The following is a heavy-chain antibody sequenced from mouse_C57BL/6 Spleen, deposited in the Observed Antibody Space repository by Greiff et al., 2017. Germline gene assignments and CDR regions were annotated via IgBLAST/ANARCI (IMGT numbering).Heavy chain of an antibody. V-gene: IGHV1-26*01. CDR1: GYTFTDYY. J-gene: IGHJ2*01. CDR3: ARSSLYYFDY. CDR2: INPNNGGT. D-gene: IGHD1-1*01. Sequence: EVQLQQSGPELVKPGASVKISCKASGYTFTDYYMNWVKQSHGKSLEWIGDINPNNGGTRYNQKFKGNATLTVDKSSSTAYMDLRSLTSEDSAVYYCARSSLYYFDYWGQGTTLTVSS.